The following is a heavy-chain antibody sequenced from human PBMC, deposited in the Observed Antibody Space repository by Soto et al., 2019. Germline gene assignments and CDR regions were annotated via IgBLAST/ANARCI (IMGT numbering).Heavy chain of an antibody. CDR3: ARDRGTAMVFDY. V-gene: IGHV4-31*03. CDR2: IYYSGST. D-gene: IGHD5-18*01. J-gene: IGHJ4*02. CDR1: GGSISSGGYY. Sequence: PSETLSLTCTVSGGSISSGGYYWSWIRQHPGKGLEWIGYIYYSGSTYYNPSLKSRVTISVDTSKNQFSLKLSSVTAADTAVYYCARDRGTAMVFDYWGQGTLVTVSS.